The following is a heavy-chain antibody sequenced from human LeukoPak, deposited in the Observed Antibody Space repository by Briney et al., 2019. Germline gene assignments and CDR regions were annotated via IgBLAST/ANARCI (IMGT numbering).Heavy chain of an antibody. V-gene: IGHV1-8*03. CDR3: ARGRATVTTHWVDP. CDR2: MNPNGGNT. CDR1: GYPFSNYD. Sequence: ASVKVSCKSSGYPFSNYDINWVRQAPGQGLEWMGWMNPNGGNTDYAQKFQGRVTITRNTSISTAYMELSGLRSEDTAVYYCARGRATVTTHWVDPWGQGTLVTVSS. D-gene: IGHD4-11*01. J-gene: IGHJ5*02.